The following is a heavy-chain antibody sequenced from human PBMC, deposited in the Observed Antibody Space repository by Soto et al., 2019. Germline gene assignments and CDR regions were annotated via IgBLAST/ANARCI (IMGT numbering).Heavy chain of an antibody. CDR1: GFDFRSHA. J-gene: IGHJ4*02. D-gene: IGHD2-2*01. CDR3: ASDVEDIAIVTPVLNFDN. CDR2: VWFDGNNK. V-gene: IGHV3-33*01. Sequence: PGGSLRLSCVASGFDFRSHAIHWVRQAPGKGLEWVAVVWFDGNNKFYADSVKGRFSISRDNSRSMTFLEMTSLRAEDTAIYYCASDVEDIAIVTPVLNFDNWGQGTRVTVSS.